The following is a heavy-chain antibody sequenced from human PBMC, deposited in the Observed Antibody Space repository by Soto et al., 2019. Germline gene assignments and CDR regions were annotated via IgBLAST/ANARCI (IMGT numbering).Heavy chain of an antibody. J-gene: IGHJ6*02. Sequence: ASVKVSCKASGYTFPGYYMHWVRQAPGQGLEWMGWINPNSGGTNYAQKFQGWVTMTRDTSISTAYMELSRLRSDDTAVYYCARDFAYCISTSCSQPSRGHYSPGMDVWGQGTLVTVSS. D-gene: IGHD2-2*01. CDR3: ARDFAYCISTSCSQPSRGHYSPGMDV. CDR2: INPNSGGT. V-gene: IGHV1-2*04. CDR1: GYTFPGYY.